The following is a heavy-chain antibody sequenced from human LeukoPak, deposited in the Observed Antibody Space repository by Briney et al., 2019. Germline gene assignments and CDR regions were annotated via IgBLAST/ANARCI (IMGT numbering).Heavy chain of an antibody. Sequence: GGSLRLSCAASKFTFSSYAMNWVRQAPGRGLEWVSGISASGGATYYADSVKGRFIISRDNSKNTVSLLMNSLTAEDTAIYYCAKDKYTWGDNGDPLDFWGQGILVSVSS. J-gene: IGHJ4*02. V-gene: IGHV3-23*01. CDR3: AKDKYTWGDNGDPLDF. D-gene: IGHD4-17*01. CDR1: KFTFSSYA. CDR2: ISASGGAT.